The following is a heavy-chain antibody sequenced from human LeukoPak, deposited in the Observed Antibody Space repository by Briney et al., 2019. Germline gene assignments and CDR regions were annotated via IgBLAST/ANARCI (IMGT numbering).Heavy chain of an antibody. CDR1: GFMFSFYS. D-gene: IGHD6-19*01. V-gene: IGHV3-48*01. Sequence: PGGSLRLSCAASGFMFSFYSINWVRQAPGKGLEWVSYIDTSNSTTYYAASVKGRFTISRDNAKNSLYLQMDSLRAEDTAVYYCARLLSSGWYGTFDYWGQGTLVTVSS. CDR3: ARLLSSGWYGTFDY. CDR2: IDTSNSTT. J-gene: IGHJ4*02.